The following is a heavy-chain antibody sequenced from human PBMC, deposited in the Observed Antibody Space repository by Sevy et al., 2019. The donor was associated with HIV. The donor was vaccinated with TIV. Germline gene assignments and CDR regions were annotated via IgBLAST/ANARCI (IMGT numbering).Heavy chain of an antibody. V-gene: IGHV3-7*01. CDR1: GFTFSNYW. CDR2: INEDRSEK. D-gene: IGHD6-19*01. J-gene: IGHJ3*02. Sequence: GGSLRLSCAVSGFTFSNYWMSWVRQAPGKGLEWVANINEDRSEKYYVGSVKGRFTISRDNARNSLYLEMNNLRTEDTAVYYCASSVNSCWSGAFDIWGQGTMVTVSS. CDR3: ASSVNSCWSGAFDI.